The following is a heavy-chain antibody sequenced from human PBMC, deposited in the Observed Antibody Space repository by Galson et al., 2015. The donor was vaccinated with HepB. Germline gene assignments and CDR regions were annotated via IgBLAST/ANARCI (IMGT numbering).Heavy chain of an antibody. D-gene: IGHD2-21*01. Sequence: SVKVSCKASGDTFTGYYMHWVRQAPGQGLEWMGRINPNSGGTNYAQKFQGRVTMTRDTSISTAYMELSRLRSDDTAVYYCARETSCGGDCYSRRAQYFQHWGQGTLVTVSS. CDR1: GDTFTGYY. CDR2: INPNSGGT. CDR3: ARETSCGGDCYSRRAQYFQH. V-gene: IGHV1-2*06. J-gene: IGHJ1*01.